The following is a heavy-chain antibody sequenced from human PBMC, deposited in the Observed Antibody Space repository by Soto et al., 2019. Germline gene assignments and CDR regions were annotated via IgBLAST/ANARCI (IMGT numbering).Heavy chain of an antibody. D-gene: IGHD6-19*01. V-gene: IGHV3-30-3*01. Sequence: GGSLRLSCAASGFTFSSYAMHWVRQAPGKGLEWVAVISYDGSNKYYADSVKGRFTISRDNSKNTLYLQMNSLRAEDTAVYYCSRDQRAVAGTAGPSHYWGQGTLVTVSS. CDR1: GFTFSSYA. CDR2: ISYDGSNK. CDR3: SRDQRAVAGTAGPSHY. J-gene: IGHJ4*02.